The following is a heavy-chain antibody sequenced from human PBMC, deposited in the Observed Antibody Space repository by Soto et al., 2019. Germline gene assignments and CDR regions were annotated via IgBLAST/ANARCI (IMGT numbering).Heavy chain of an antibody. CDR2: INTANDDT. CDR3: ARDEGVASGT. CDR1: GYTFSSSP. V-gene: IGHV1-3*04. J-gene: IGHJ5*02. D-gene: IGHD5-12*01. Sequence: XSVKVSCKASGYTFSSSPLHWVRQAPGQRPEWMGWINTANDDTKYSQKFQDRVTLTRDTSASTAYMEVSSLTPENTAVYYCARDEGVASGTWGQGTMVTVSS.